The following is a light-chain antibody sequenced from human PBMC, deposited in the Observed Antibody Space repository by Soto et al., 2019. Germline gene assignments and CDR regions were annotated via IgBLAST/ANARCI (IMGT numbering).Light chain of an antibody. V-gene: IGKV1-5*03. J-gene: IGKJ1*01. CDR1: QSISSW. CDR3: QHYNSYSEA. Sequence: DIQMTQSPSTLSASVGDSVTITCRASQSISSWLAWYQHKPGKAPKLLIYKASTLESGVPSRFSGSVSGTEFTLTISSLQPDEFATYYCQHYNSYSEAFGQGNKV. CDR2: KAS.